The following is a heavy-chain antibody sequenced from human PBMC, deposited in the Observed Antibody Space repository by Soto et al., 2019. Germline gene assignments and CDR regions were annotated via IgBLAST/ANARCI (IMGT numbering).Heavy chain of an antibody. CDR3: ARDSMRDYGDPRGYFDY. J-gene: IGHJ4*02. Sequence: QVQLVQSGAEVKKPGSSVKVSCKASGGTFSSYAISWVRQAPGQGLEWMGGIIPIFGTANYAQKFQGRVTITADESTSTAYMELSSMRSEDTAVYYCARDSMRDYGDPRGYFDYWGPGTLVTVSS. V-gene: IGHV1-69*01. D-gene: IGHD4-17*01. CDR1: GGTFSSYA. CDR2: IIPIFGTA.